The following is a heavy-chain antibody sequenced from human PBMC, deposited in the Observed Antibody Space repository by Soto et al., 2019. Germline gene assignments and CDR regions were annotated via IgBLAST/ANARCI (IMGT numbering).Heavy chain of an antibody. CDR2: ISGSGATP. V-gene: IGHV3-23*01. D-gene: IGHD2-15*01. J-gene: IGHJ4*02. CDR1: GFTFNNYA. Sequence: EVQLLESGGGLLQPGGSLSRSCSASGFTFNNYAMAWVRQAPGEGLEWVSGISGSGATPYYPDSVKGRFTNSRENPKNTLFLQMNRLSAEVLAVYFCAKVGDWTGVSCYFYYFDSWGQGTLVTVSS. CDR3: AKVGDWTGVSCYFYYFDS.